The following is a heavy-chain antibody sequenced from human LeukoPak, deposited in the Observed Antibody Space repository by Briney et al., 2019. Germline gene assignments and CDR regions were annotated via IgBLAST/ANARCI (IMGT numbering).Heavy chain of an antibody. CDR2: INHSGST. CDR3: ARGSRSGWYDWFDP. Sequence: SETLSLTCAVYGGSFSGYYWSWIRQPPGKGLEWIGEINHSGSTNYNPSLKSRVTISVDTSKNQFSLKLSSVTAADTAVYYCARGSRSGWYDWFDPWGQGTLVTVSS. D-gene: IGHD6-19*01. J-gene: IGHJ5*02. V-gene: IGHV4-34*01. CDR1: GGSFSGYY.